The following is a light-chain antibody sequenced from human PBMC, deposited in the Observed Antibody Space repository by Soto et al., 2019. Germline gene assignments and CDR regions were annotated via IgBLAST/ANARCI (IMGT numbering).Light chain of an antibody. CDR3: SSYASTTSRV. Sequence: QSALTQPASVSGSPGQSITISCTGTSSVIGGYNSVSWYQQHPDKAPQLLIYDVSYRPSGISSRFSGSKSGATGSLTISGLQAEDEADYYCSSYASTTSRVFGGGTKVNVL. V-gene: IGLV2-14*01. J-gene: IGLJ2*01. CDR2: DVS. CDR1: SSVIGGYNS.